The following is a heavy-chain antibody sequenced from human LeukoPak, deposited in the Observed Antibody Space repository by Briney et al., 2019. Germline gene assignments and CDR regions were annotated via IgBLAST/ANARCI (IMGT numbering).Heavy chain of an antibody. Sequence: GGSLRLSCAASGFTFSSYAMSWVRQAPGKGLEWVSAISGSGGSTYYADSVKGRFTISRDNSKNTLYLQMNSLRAEDTAVYYCANFVEMATNGFDYWGQGTLVTVSS. V-gene: IGHV3-23*01. CDR1: GFTFSSYA. CDR2: ISGSGGST. D-gene: IGHD5-24*01. J-gene: IGHJ4*02. CDR3: ANFVEMATNGFDY.